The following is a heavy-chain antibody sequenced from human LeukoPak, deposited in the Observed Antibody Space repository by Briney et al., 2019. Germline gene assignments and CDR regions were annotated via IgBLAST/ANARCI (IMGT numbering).Heavy chain of an antibody. D-gene: IGHD2-15*01. J-gene: IGHJ4*02. Sequence: SVKVSCKASGGTFSSYAISWVRQAPGQGLEWMGSIIPIRGIANYAQKFQGRVTITADKSTSTPYMELSSLRSEDTAVYYCARRYCSGGSCYYDYWGQGTLVTVSS. CDR3: ARRYCSGGSCYYDY. CDR2: IIPIRGIA. CDR1: GGTFSSYA. V-gene: IGHV1-69*04.